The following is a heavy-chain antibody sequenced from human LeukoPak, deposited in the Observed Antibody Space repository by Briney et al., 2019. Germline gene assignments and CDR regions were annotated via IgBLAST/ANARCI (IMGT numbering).Heavy chain of an antibody. CDR3: ARAGMEYVGY. V-gene: IGHV4-31*03. CDR1: GGSISSGGYY. Sequence: SETLSLTCTVSGGSISSGGYYWSWIRQHPGKGLEWIGYIYYSGSTYYNPSLRSRVTISVDTSKNQFSLKLSSVTAADMAVYYCARAGMEYVGYWGQGTLVTVSS. J-gene: IGHJ4*02. CDR2: IYYSGST. D-gene: IGHD3-3*01.